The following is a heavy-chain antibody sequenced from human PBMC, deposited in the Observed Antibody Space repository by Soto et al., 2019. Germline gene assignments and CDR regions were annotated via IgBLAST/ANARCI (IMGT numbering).Heavy chain of an antibody. D-gene: IGHD3-22*01. J-gene: IGHJ3*02. Sequence: SETLSLTCTVSGGSISSSSYYWGWIRQPPGKGLEWIGSIYYSGSTYYNPSLKSRVTISVDTSKNQFSLKLSSVTAADTAVYYCARHGRVGYTIIVGAFDIWGQGTMVTVSS. CDR1: GGSISSSSYY. CDR3: ARHGRVGYTIIVGAFDI. CDR2: IYYSGST. V-gene: IGHV4-39*01.